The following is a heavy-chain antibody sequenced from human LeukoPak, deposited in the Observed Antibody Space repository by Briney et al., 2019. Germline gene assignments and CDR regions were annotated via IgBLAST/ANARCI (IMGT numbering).Heavy chain of an antibody. CDR1: GFTFNDYG. D-gene: IGHD3-22*01. CDR2: INWNGGTT. Sequence: GGSLRLSCAASGFTFNDYGMSWVRHGPGKGLEWVSGINWNGGTTGYADSVRGRFTISRGNAKNSLYLQMNSLRAEDTALYYCARDKHYYDSSNYVWGQGTLVTVSS. V-gene: IGHV3-20*04. J-gene: IGHJ4*02. CDR3: ARDKHYYDSSNYV.